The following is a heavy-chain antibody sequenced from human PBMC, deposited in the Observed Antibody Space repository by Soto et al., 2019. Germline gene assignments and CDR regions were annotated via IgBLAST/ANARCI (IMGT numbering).Heavy chain of an antibody. J-gene: IGHJ6*03. V-gene: IGHV1-18*01. Sequence: QVQLVQSGAEVKKPGASVKVSCKASGYTFTTYDISWVRQAPGQGLEWMGWISAFNCNTNYAQKLQGRVTMTTDTSTSTAYMELRSLRSDDTAVYYCARAVSHFYHYYYMDVWGKGTTVTVSS. CDR2: ISAFNCNT. CDR3: ARAVSHFYHYYYMDV. CDR1: GYTFTTYD. D-gene: IGHD2-8*01.